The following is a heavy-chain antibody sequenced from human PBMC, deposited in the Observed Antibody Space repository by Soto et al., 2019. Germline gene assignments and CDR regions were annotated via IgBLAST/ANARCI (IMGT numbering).Heavy chain of an antibody. V-gene: IGHV4-38-2*01. J-gene: IGHJ5*02. CDR2: IYHSGST. Sequence: PSETLSLTCAVSGYSISSGYYWGRIRQPPGKGLEWIGSIYHSGSTYYNPSLKSRVTISVDTSKNQFSLKLSSVTAADTAVYYCARVWPDTVTNWFDPWGQGTLVTVSS. CDR3: ARVWPDTVTNWFDP. D-gene: IGHD4-17*01. CDR1: GYSISSGYY.